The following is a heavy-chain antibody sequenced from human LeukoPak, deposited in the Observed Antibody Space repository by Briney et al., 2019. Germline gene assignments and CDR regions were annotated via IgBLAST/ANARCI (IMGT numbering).Heavy chain of an antibody. V-gene: IGHV3-74*03. Sequence: GGSLRVSCAASGFTFSTYWMPWVRQAPGKGLVWVSRIDSDASKTSYAESAKGRFTISRDNTKNTLYLQMDSLRAEDTAIYYCARDLLNWGQGTLVTVSA. CDR3: ARDLLN. J-gene: IGHJ4*02. CDR2: IDSDASKT. CDR1: GFTFSTYW.